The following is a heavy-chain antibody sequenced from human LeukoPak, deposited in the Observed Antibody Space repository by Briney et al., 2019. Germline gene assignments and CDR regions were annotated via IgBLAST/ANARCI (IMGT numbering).Heavy chain of an antibody. D-gene: IGHD6-13*01. J-gene: IGHJ6*03. CDR3: ARRFSSCWYYYYYYMDV. CDR1: GYTFTSYD. Sequence: ASVKVSCKASGYTFTSYDINWVRQATGQGLEWMGWMNPNSGNTGYAQKFQGRVTMTRNTSISTAYMELSSLRSEDTAVYYCARRFSSCWYYYYYYMDVWGKGTTVTVSS. V-gene: IGHV1-8*01. CDR2: MNPNSGNT.